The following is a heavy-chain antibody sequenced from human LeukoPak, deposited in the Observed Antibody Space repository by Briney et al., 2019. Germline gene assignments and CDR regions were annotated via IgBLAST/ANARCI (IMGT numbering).Heavy chain of an antibody. J-gene: IGHJ4*02. CDR2: INPNSGGT. CDR3: ARVVVVVAATDYFDY. Sequence: ASVKVSCKASGYTFTGYYMHWVRQAPGHGLEWMGWINPNSGGTNYAQKFQGRVTMTRDTSISTAYMELSRLRSDDTAVYYCARVVVVVAATDYFDYWGQGTVVTVSS. CDR1: GYTFTGYY. D-gene: IGHD2-15*01. V-gene: IGHV1-2*02.